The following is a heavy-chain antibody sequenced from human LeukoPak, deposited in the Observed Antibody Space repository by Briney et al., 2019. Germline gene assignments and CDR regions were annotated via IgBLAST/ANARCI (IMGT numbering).Heavy chain of an antibody. Sequence: PSETLSLTCTVSGYSISSGYYWGWIRQPPGKGLEWIGSIYHSGSTYYNPSLKSRVTISVDTSKNQFSLKLCSVTAADTAVYYCARWAKTQATIDWLHSRNAFDIWGQGTMVTVSS. V-gene: IGHV4-38-2*02. D-gene: IGHD3-9*01. CDR2: IYHSGST. CDR1: GYSISSGYY. CDR3: ARWAKTQATIDWLHSRNAFDI. J-gene: IGHJ3*02.